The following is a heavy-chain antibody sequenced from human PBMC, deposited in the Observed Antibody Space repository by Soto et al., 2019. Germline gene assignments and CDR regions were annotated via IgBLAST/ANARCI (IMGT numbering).Heavy chain of an antibody. D-gene: IGHD3-22*01. CDR1: GYTFTGYY. V-gene: IGHV1-2*04. J-gene: IGHJ4*02. CDR2: INPNSGGT. Sequence: ASVKVSCKASGYTFTGYYMHWVRQAPGQGLEWMGWINPNSGGTNYAQKFQGWVTMTRDTSISTAYMELSRLRSDDTAVYYCARALSDSSGYYYNWGQETLVTVPQ. CDR3: ARALSDSSGYYYN.